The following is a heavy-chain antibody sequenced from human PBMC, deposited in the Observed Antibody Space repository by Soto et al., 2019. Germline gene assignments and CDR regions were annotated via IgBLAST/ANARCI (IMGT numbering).Heavy chain of an antibody. D-gene: IGHD6-13*01. J-gene: IGHJ6*03. V-gene: IGHV1-18*01. CDR3: AREKASYSSSWTSYYYYMDV. CDR2: ISAYNGNT. CDR1: GYTFTSYG. Sequence: ASVKVSCKASGYTFTSYGISWVRQAPGQGLEWMGWISAYNGNTNYAQKLQGRVTMTTDTSTSTAYMELRSLRSDATAEYYWAREKASYSSSWTSYYYYMDVWGKGTTVTVSS.